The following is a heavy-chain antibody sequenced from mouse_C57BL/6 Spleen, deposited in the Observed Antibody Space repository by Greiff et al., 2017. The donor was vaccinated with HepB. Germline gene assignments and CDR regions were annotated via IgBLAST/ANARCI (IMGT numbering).Heavy chain of an antibody. Sequence: VQLQQSGAELARPGASVKLSCKASGYTFTSYGISWVKQRTGQGLEWIGEIYPRSGNTYYNEKFKGKDTLTADKSSSTAYMELRSLTSEDSAVYFCARARETAQATDAMDYWGQGTSVTVSS. CDR1: GYTFTSYG. J-gene: IGHJ4*01. V-gene: IGHV1-81*01. D-gene: IGHD3-2*02. CDR2: IYPRSGNT. CDR3: ARARETAQATDAMDY.